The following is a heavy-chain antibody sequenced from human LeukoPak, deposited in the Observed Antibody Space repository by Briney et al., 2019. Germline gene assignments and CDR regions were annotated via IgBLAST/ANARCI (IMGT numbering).Heavy chain of an antibody. V-gene: IGHV4-4*07. CDR3: ARDRYYYDSSGYVHFDY. CDR2: IYTSGST. J-gene: IGHJ4*02. D-gene: IGHD3-22*01. Sequence: SETLSLTCTVSGGSISSCYWSWIRQPAGKGLEWIGRIYTSGSTNYNPSLKSRVTMSVDTSKNQFSLKLSSVTAADTAVYYYARDRYYYDSSGYVHFDYWGQGTLVTVSS. CDR1: GGSISSCY.